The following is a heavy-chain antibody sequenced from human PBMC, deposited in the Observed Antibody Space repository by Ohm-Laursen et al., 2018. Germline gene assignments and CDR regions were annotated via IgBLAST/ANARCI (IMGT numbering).Heavy chain of an antibody. CDR2: ISGSGGST. Sequence: SLRLSCTASGFTFSSYAMSWVRQAPGKGLEWVSAISGSGGSTYYADSVKGRFTISRDNSKNTLYLQMNSLRAEDTAVYYCAKDNAPVVTYYYYYGMDVWGQGTTVTVSS. V-gene: IGHV3-23*01. CDR1: GFTFSSYA. J-gene: IGHJ6*02. CDR3: AKDNAPVVTYYYYYGMDV. D-gene: IGHD4-23*01.